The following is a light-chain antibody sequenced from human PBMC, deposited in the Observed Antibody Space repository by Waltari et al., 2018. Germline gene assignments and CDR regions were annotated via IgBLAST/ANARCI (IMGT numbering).Light chain of an antibody. CDR1: QSISSW. CDR2: KAS. J-gene: IGKJ1*01. CDR3: QQYNSFPWT. Sequence: DIQMAQSTSTLSASVGDRVTITCRASQSISSWLAWYQQKPGKAPNLLIYKASALESGVPSRFSGSGSATDFTLTISGLQPYDFATYFCQQYNSFPWTFGQGTKVEIK. V-gene: IGKV1-5*03.